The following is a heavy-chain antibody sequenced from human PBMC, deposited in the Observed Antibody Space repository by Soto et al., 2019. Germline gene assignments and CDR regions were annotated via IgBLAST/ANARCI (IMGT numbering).Heavy chain of an antibody. J-gene: IGHJ6*02. CDR3: ARVDCSSTRCSIAYYYGMDV. CDR2: ISAYNGDT. D-gene: IGHD2-2*01. Sequence: ASVKVSCKASGYTFSTFGISWVRQAPGQGLEWVGWISAYNGDTTYAQNFQGRVTMTTDTSTKTAYMELRRLTSDDTAVYYCARVDCSSTRCSIAYYYGMDVWG. CDR1: GYTFSTFG. V-gene: IGHV1-18*04.